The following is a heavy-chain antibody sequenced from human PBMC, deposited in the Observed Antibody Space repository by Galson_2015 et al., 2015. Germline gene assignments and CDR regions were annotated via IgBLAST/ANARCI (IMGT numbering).Heavy chain of an antibody. V-gene: IGHV1-3*01. CDR1: GYSLTFYP. CDR2: FNAVNFNT. CDR3: ARDHFWGGDY. J-gene: IGHJ4*02. D-gene: IGHD3-3*02. Sequence: SCKASGYSLTFYPMHWVRQAPGQGLEWMGWFNAVNFNTRSSQSFQGRVTFSSDTSASTVYMELSGLTSEDTAVYYCARDHFWGGDYWGQGTLVTVSS.